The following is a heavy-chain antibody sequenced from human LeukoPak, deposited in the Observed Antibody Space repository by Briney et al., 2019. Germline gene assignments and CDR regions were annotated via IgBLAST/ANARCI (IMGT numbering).Heavy chain of an antibody. CDR1: GFTFSSYW. V-gene: IGHV3-7*01. Sequence: GGSLRLSCAASGFTFSSYWMSWVRQAPGKGLEWVANIKQDGSENYYVDSVKGRFTISRDNAKNSLYLQMNSLRAEDTAVYYCARDSRIDAFDIWGQGTMVTVSS. J-gene: IGHJ3*02. CDR2: IKQDGSEN. CDR3: ARDSRIDAFDI. D-gene: IGHD6-13*01.